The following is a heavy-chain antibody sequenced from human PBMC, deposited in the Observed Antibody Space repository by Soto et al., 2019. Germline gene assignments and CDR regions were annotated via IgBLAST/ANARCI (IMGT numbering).Heavy chain of an antibody. CDR3: AHSSHTGPTVTSDYYGMDV. V-gene: IGHV2-5*02. CDR1: GFSLSTSGVG. CDR2: IYWDDDK. D-gene: IGHD4-17*01. J-gene: IGHJ6*02. Sequence: QITLKESGPTLVKPTQTLTLTCTFSGFSLSTSGVGVGWIRQPPGKALEWLALIYWDDDKRYSPSLKSRLTIPKDTSKHQVVLTMTNMDPVDTATYYCAHSSHTGPTVTSDYYGMDVWGQGTTVTVSS.